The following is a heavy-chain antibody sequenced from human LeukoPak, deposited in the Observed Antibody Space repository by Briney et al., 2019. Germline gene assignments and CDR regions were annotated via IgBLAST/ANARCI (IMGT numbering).Heavy chain of an antibody. CDR2: INHSGST. CDR3: ASRPAYYYDSSGYYDPHYYGMDV. J-gene: IGHJ6*02. V-gene: IGHV4-34*01. D-gene: IGHD3-22*01. CDR1: GGSFSGYY. Sequence: SETLSLTCAVYGGSFSGYYWSWIRQPPGKGLEWIGEINHSGSTNYNPSLKSRVTISVDTSKSQFSLKLSSVTAADTAVYYCASRPAYYYDSSGYYDPHYYGMDVWGQGTTVTVS.